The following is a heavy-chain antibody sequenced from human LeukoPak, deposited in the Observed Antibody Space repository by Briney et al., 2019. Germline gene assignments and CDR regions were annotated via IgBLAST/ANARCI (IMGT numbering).Heavy chain of an antibody. V-gene: IGHV3-7*01. D-gene: IGHD1-7*01. J-gene: IGHJ4*02. CDR2: IKQDGSEK. CDR3: AREGLETENNWNSPLDY. Sequence: GGSLRLSCAASGFTFSSYWMSWVRQAPGKGLEWVANIKQDGSEKYYVDSVKGRFTISRDNAKNSLYLQMNSLRAEDTAVYYCAREGLETENNWNSPLDYWGQGTLVTVSS. CDR1: GFTFSSYW.